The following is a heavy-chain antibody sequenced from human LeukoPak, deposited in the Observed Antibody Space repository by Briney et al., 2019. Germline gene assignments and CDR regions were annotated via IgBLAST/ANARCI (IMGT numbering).Heavy chain of an antibody. CDR3: ARGPYGTGSHFDF. CDR2: MNPNSGDT. D-gene: IGHD3-10*01. Sequence: ASVKVSCKASGSTSSSYDINWVRQATGQGLEWMGWMNPNSGDTGYTQRFQGRVTMTRDTSISTAYMELSSLRSEDTAVYYCARGPYGTGSHFDFWGQGTLVTVSS. V-gene: IGHV1-8*02. J-gene: IGHJ4*02. CDR1: GSTSSSYD.